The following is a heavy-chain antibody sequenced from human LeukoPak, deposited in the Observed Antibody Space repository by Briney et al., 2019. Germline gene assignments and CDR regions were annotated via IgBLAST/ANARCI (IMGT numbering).Heavy chain of an antibody. CDR2: ISSSGSTI. Sequence: GPLRLSCAASVFTFSDYYMSWIRQAPGKGLEWVSYISSSGSTIYYADSVKGRFTISRDNAKNSLYLQMNSLRAEDTAVYYCARDRFLGQLVDYWGQGTLVTVSS. CDR3: ARDRFLGQLVDY. V-gene: IGHV3-11*01. D-gene: IGHD6-6*01. CDR1: VFTFSDYY. J-gene: IGHJ4*02.